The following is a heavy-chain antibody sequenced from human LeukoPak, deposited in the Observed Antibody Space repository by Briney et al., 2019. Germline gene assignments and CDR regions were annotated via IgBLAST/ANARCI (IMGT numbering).Heavy chain of an antibody. V-gene: IGHV4-39*01. CDR2: IYYVGSP. Sequence: SETLSLTCSVSGDSIRSGDAYWGWIRQSPLKGLEWIANIYYVGSPHYNPSLNSRRVTMPVDTAKNRFSLTLTSVTAADTAVYYCARFSIRKRAMDVWGQGTTVTVSS. J-gene: IGHJ6*02. CDR3: ARFSIRKRAMDV. D-gene: IGHD5-24*01. CDR1: GDSIRSGDAY.